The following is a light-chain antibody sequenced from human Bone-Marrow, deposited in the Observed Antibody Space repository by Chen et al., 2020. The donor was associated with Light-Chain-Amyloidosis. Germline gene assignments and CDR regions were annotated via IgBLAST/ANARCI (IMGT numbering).Light chain of an antibody. CDR2: EDD. J-gene: IGLJ3*02. CDR3: QSYQGSSQGV. V-gene: IGLV6-57*01. Sequence: NIMLPQTHSVAESPGEKVVISCTRSSGSIATNYVQWYQQRPGSSPTPVIYEDDQRPSGVPDRFSGSIDRSSNSASLTISGLKTEDEADYYCQSYQGSSQGVFGGGTKLTVL. CDR1: SGSIATNY.